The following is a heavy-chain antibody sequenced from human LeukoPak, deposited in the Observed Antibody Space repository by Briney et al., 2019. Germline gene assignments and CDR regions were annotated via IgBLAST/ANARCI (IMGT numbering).Heavy chain of an antibody. Sequence: GGSLRLSCAASGFTFSSYAMNWVRQAPGKGLEWVSVINDSGGSTFYADSVKGRFTISRDNSKNTLYLQMSGLRAEDTAVYYCARTFKWTLVGFDDWGQGTLVTVSS. CDR3: ARTFKWTLVGFDD. J-gene: IGHJ4*02. CDR1: GFTFSSYA. CDR2: INDSGGST. D-gene: IGHD2/OR15-2a*01. V-gene: IGHV3-23*01.